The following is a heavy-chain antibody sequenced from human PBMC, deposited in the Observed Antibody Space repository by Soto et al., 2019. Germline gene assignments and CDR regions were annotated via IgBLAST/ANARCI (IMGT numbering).Heavy chain of an antibody. J-gene: IGHJ5*02. CDR3: ARRITAARFDP. D-gene: IGHD6-13*01. CDR2: TDPPDSYT. V-gene: IGHV5-10-1*01. CDR1: GYTFTDFW. Sequence: GESLKISCKGVGYTFTDFWISWVRQKPGKGLEWMGKTDPPDSYTNYSPSFQGHVTISVDRATNTAYLQWSSLKASDTAIYYCARRITAARFDPWGQGTLVTVSS.